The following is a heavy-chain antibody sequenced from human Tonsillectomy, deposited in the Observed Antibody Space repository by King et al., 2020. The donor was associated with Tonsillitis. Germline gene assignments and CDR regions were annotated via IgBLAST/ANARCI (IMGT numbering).Heavy chain of an antibody. Sequence: VQLVQSGGGLVKPGGSLRLSCAASGFTFSDAWMNWVRQSPGKGLEWVGRIKSRVNGGTTDYATPVKGRFSISRDDSKSTVYLQMNSLKTEDTAVYFCLCYRLKDGFDIWGQGAMVTVSS. CDR2: IKSRVNGGTT. CDR1: GFTFSDAW. D-gene: IGHD3-16*02. V-gene: IGHV3-15*01. CDR3: LCYRLKDGFDI. J-gene: IGHJ3*02.